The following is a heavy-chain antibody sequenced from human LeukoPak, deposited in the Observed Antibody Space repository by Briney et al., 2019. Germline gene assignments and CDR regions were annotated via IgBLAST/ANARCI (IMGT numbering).Heavy chain of an antibody. J-gene: IGHJ4*02. CDR1: GFTFSSYE. CDR3: ASRNALEYYYDSSVTVDY. D-gene: IGHD3-22*01. CDR2: ISSSGSTI. Sequence: GGSLRLSCAASGFTFSSYEMNWVRQAPGKGLEWVSYISSSGSTIYYADSVKGRFTISKDNAKNSLYLQMNSMRDEDTAFYYGASRNALEYYYDSSVTVDYWGQGTLVSVSS. V-gene: IGHV3-48*03.